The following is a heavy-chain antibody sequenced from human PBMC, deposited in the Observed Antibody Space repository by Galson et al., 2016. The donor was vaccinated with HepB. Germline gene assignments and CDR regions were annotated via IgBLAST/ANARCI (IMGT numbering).Heavy chain of an antibody. CDR3: SRGNHPPLVPAVMWGRIPVAGHYYYYGLDV. J-gene: IGHJ6*02. D-gene: IGHD2-2*01. V-gene: IGHV1-8*01. CDR2: MNPDSGNT. Sequence: SVKVSCKASGYTNYDINWVRQATGQGLEWMGWMNPDSGNTGYAQKFQGRVTMTRNTSISTAYMELSSLRSEDTAVYYCSRGNHPPLVPAVMWGRIPVAGHYYYYGLDVWGQGTTVTVSS. CDR1: GYTNYD.